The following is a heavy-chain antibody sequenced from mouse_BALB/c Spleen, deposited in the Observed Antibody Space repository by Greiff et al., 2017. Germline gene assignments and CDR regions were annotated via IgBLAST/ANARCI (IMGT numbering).Heavy chain of an antibody. J-gene: IGHJ4*01. CDR1: GFTFSSFG. V-gene: IGHV5-17*02. Sequence: EVKLVESGGGLVQPGGSRKLSCAASGFTFSSFGMHWVRQAPEKGLEWVAYISSGSSTIYYADTVKGRFTISRDNPKNTLFLQMTSLRSEDTAMYYCARSWGNYDYAMDYWGQGTSVTVSS. D-gene: IGHD2-1*01. CDR2: ISSGSSTI. CDR3: ARSWGNYDYAMDY.